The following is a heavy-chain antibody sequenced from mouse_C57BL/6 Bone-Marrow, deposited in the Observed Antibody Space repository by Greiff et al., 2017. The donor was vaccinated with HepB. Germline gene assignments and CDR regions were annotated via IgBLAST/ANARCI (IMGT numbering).Heavy chain of an antibody. Sequence: EVKLVESGGGLVQPGGSLKLSCAASGFTFSDYYMYWVRQTPEKRLEWVAYISNGGGSTYYPDTVKGRFTISRDNAKNTLYLQMSRLKSEDTAMYYCTRHYYDYDWDWYFDVWGTGTTVTVSS. D-gene: IGHD2-4*01. CDR1: GFTFSDYY. CDR3: TRHYYDYDWDWYFDV. J-gene: IGHJ1*03. CDR2: ISNGGGST. V-gene: IGHV5-12*01.